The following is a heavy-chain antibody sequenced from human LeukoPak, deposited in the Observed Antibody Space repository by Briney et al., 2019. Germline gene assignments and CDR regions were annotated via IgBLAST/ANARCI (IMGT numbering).Heavy chain of an antibody. CDR1: GYTFTGYY. Sequence: ASVKVSCKASGYTFTGYYMHWVRQAPGQGLEWMGWINPNSGGTNYAQKFQGRVTMTRDTSISTAYMELSRLRSNDTAVYYCARDRHYYDSSGQFDYWGQGTLVTVSS. CDR3: ARDRHYYDSSGQFDY. CDR2: INPNSGGT. J-gene: IGHJ4*02. D-gene: IGHD3-22*01. V-gene: IGHV1-2*02.